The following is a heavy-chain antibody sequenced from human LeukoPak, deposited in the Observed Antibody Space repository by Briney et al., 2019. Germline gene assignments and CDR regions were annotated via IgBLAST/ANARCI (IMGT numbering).Heavy chain of an antibody. Sequence: GASVTVSCKASGGTFSSYAISWVRQAPGQGLEWMGGIIPIFGTANYAQKFQGRVTITADESTSTAYMELSSLRSEDTAVHYCARVRYSSMTLDYWGQGTLVTVSS. CDR3: ARVRYSSMTLDY. J-gene: IGHJ4*02. V-gene: IGHV1-69*13. CDR2: IIPIFGTA. D-gene: IGHD6-13*01. CDR1: GGTFSSYA.